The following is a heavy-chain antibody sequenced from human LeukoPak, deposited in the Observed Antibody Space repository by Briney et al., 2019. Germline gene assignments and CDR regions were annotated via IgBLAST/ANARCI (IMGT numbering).Heavy chain of an antibody. J-gene: IGHJ4*02. CDR1: GFTFSIYG. D-gene: IGHD6-13*01. CDR3: AKEGSSSWYGNHFDY. V-gene: IGHV3-30*02. CDR2: IRYDGSNK. Sequence: GGSPRLSCAASGFTFSIYGMHWVRQAPGKGLEGVAFIRYDGSNKYYADSVKGRFTISRDNSKNTLYLQMNSLRAEDTAVYYCAKEGSSSWYGNHFDYWGQGTLVTVSS.